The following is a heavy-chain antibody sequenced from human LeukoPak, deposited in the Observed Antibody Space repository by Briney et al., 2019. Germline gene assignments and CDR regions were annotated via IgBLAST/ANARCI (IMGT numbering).Heavy chain of an antibody. D-gene: IGHD6-13*01. CDR2: INAGNGNT. CDR1: GYTFTSYA. J-gene: IGHJ5*02. V-gene: IGHV1-3*01. Sequence: GASVTVSCKASGYTFTSYAMHWVRQAPGQRLEWMGWINAGNGNTKYSQKFQGRVTITRDTSASTAYMELSSLRSEDTAVYYCARAIIAAADSNWFDPWGQGTLVTVSS. CDR3: ARAIIAAADSNWFDP.